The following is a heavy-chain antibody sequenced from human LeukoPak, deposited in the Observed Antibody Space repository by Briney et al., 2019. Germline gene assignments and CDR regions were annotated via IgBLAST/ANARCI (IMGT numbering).Heavy chain of an antibody. J-gene: IGHJ4*02. CDR3: AKDPARGYSYSY. D-gene: IGHD5-18*01. V-gene: IGHV3-30*18. Sequence: PGGSLRLSCAASGFTFSSYGMHWVRQAPGKGLEWVAVISYDGSNKYYADSVKGRFTIYRDNSKNTLYLQMNSLRAEDTAVYYCAKDPARGYSYSYWGQGTLVTVSS. CDR2: ISYDGSNK. CDR1: GFTFSSYG.